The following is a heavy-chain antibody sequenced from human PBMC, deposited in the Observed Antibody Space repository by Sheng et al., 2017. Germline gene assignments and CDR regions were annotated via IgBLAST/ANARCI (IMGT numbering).Heavy chain of an antibody. CDR1: GFSLSNARMG. V-gene: IGHV2-26*01. CDR3: ARISSYYDFWSGYSNTLGQINWFDP. J-gene: IGHJ5*02. CDR2: IFSNDEK. D-gene: IGHD3-3*01. Sequence: QVTLKESGPVLVKPTETLTLTCTVSGFSLSNARMGVSWIRQPPGKALEWLAHIFSNDEKSYSTSLKSRLTISKDTSKSQVVLTMTNMDPVDTATYYCARISSYYDFWSGYSNTLGQINWFDPWGQGTLVTVSS.